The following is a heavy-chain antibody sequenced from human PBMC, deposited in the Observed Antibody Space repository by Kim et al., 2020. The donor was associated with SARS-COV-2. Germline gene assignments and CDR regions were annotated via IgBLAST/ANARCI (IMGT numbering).Heavy chain of an antibody. D-gene: IGHD6-6*01. CDR3: AKHSYSSSSDFDY. J-gene: IGHJ4*02. Sequence: YPDSVKGRFTISRDNSKNTLYLQMNSLRAEDTAVYYCAKHSYSSSSDFDYWGQGTLVTVSS. V-gene: IGHV3-23*01.